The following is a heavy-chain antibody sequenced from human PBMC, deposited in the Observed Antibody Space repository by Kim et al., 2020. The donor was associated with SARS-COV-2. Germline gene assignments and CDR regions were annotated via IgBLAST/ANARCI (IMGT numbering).Heavy chain of an antibody. CDR3: ARDYIQWLVREYYFDY. CDR1: GFTFSSYG. J-gene: IGHJ4*02. Sequence: GGSLRLSCAASGFTFSSYGMHWVRQAPGKGLEWVAVISYDGSNKYYADSVKGRFTISRDNSKNTLYLQMNSLRAEDTDVYYCARDYIQWLVREYYFDYWGQGTLVTVSS. D-gene: IGHD6-19*01. V-gene: IGHV3-33*05. CDR2: ISYDGSNK.